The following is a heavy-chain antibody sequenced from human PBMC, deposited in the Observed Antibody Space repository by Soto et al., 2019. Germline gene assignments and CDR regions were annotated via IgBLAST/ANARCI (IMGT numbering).Heavy chain of an antibody. V-gene: IGHV3-30*18. J-gene: IGHJ4*02. CDR3: AKDSGLGPAIDY. CDR2: ISYDGSNK. Sequence: GGSLRLSCAASGFTFSSYGMHWVRQAPGKGLEWVAVISYDGSNKYYADSVKGRFTISRDNSKNTLYLQMNSLRAEDTAVYYCAKDSGLGPAIDYWGQGTLVTVSS. CDR1: GFTFSSYG. D-gene: IGHD3-16*01.